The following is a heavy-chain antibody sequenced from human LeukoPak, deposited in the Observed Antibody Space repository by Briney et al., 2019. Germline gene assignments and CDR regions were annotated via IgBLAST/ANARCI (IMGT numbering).Heavy chain of an antibody. V-gene: IGHV4-34*01. CDR2: INHSGST. D-gene: IGHD3-10*01. CDR3: ARVPWKIWFGEYFDY. Sequence: SETLSHTCAVYGGSFSGYYWSWIRQPPGKGLEWIGEINHSGSTNYNPSLKSRVTISVDTSKNQFSLKLSSVTAADTAVYYCARVPWKIWFGEYFDYWGQGTLVTVSS. J-gene: IGHJ4*02. CDR1: GGSFSGYY.